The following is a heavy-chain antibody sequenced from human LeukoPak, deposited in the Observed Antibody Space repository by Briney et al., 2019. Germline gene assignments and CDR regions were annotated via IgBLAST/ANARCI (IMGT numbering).Heavy chain of an antibody. Sequence: PGGSLRLSCAASGFTFSSYAMSWVRQAPGKGLEWVSAISGSGGSTYYADSVKGRFTISRDNSKNTLYLQMNSLRAEDTAVYCRAKDDDYGVPGRSFEYWGQGTLVTVSS. CDR2: ISGSGGST. CDR1: GFTFSSYA. V-gene: IGHV3-23*01. J-gene: IGHJ4*02. CDR3: AKDDDYGVPGRSFEY. D-gene: IGHD4-17*01.